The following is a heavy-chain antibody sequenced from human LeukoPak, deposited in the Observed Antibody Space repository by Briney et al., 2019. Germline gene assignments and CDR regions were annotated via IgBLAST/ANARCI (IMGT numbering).Heavy chain of an antibody. V-gene: IGHV3-66*01. Sequence: GGSLRLSCVASGFSVSSNTDSSTYMTWVRQAPGKGLEWISVTHSGGDTYYADSVKGRFTSTRDNSKNTLFLQMNSLRAEDTAVYYCARVGHKGLLPTDAFDIWGQGTMVTVSS. CDR3: ARVGHKGLLPTDAFDI. CDR2: THSGGDT. D-gene: IGHD3-22*01. CDR1: GFSVSSNTDSSTY. J-gene: IGHJ3*02.